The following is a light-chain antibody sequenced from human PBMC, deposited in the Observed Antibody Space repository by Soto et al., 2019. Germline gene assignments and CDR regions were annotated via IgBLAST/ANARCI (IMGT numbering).Light chain of an antibody. CDR2: EVN. CDR1: SSDVGAYNY. Sequence: QSALTQPPSASGSPGQSVTISCTGTSSDVGAYNYVSWYQQHPGKAPKLILYEVNQRPSGVPDRFSGSKSGNTASLTVSGLQAEDEADYYCSSFVASKNLRVFGTGTKVTVL. V-gene: IGLV2-8*01. CDR3: SSFVASKNLRV. J-gene: IGLJ1*01.